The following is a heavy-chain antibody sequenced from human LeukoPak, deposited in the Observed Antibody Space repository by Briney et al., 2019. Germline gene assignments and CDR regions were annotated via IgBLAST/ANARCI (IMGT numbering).Heavy chain of an antibody. J-gene: IGHJ4*02. CDR2: IYYSGST. CDR3: ARDRQQLVRGDHFDY. Sequence: KPSETLSLTCTVSGGSISSGSYYWVWIRQPPGKGLEWIGSIYYSGSTYYNPSLPSLKSRVTMSVDTSKNQFSLKLTSVTAADTAVYYCARDRQQLVRGDHFDYWGQGTLVTVSS. V-gene: IGHV4-39*07. CDR1: GGSISSGSYY. D-gene: IGHD6-13*01.